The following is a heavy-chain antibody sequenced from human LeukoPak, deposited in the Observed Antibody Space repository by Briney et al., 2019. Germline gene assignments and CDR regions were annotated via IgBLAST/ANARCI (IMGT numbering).Heavy chain of an antibody. CDR1: GYSIDSGYF. CDR2: INHSGST. CDR3: ARCGQLRRYYYYYMDV. J-gene: IGHJ6*03. D-gene: IGHD4-23*01. Sequence: KPSETLSLTCAVSGYSIDSGYFWGWIRQPPGKGLEWIGEINHSGSTNYNPSLKSRVTISVDTSKNQFSLKLSSVTAADTAVYYCARCGQLRRYYYYYMDVWGKGTTVTVSS. V-gene: IGHV4-38-2*01.